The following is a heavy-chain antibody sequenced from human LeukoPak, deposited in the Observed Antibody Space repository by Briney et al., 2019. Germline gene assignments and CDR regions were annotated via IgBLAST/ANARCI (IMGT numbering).Heavy chain of an antibody. Sequence: ASVKVSCKASGYTFTSYGISWVRQAPGQGLEWKGWISACNGNTNYAQKLQGRVTMTTDTSTSTAYMELKSLRSDDTAVYYCARAVSSSPYYYYGMDVWGQGTTVTVSS. D-gene: IGHD6-13*01. CDR3: ARAVSSSPYYYYGMDV. CDR2: ISACNGNT. V-gene: IGHV1-18*01. J-gene: IGHJ6*02. CDR1: GYTFTSYG.